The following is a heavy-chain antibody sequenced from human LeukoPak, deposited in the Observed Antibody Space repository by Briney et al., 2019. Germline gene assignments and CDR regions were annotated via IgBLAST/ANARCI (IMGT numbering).Heavy chain of an antibody. CDR3: ARVRVMTTVTTGAYYYYGMDV. Sequence: GYXYYSGXTYYNPSLKSRVTISVDTSKNQFSLKLSSVTAADTAVYYCARVRVMTTVTTGAYYYYGMDVWGQGTTVTVSS. V-gene: IGHV4-31*02. CDR2: XYYSGXT. J-gene: IGHJ6*02. D-gene: IGHD4-4*01.